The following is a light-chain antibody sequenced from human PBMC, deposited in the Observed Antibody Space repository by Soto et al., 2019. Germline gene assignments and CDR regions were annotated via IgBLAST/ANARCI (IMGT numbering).Light chain of an antibody. CDR1: SSTFANNY. J-gene: IGLJ2*01. CDR2: RSD. V-gene: IGLV1-47*01. CDR3: AAYTGNWNGPV. Sequence: QSALTQPPSVSGTPGQRVSISCSGDSSTFANNYVHWYQQVPGAAPKLLIYRSDQRPSGVPERFSGSKSGTSASLTISGRRPEDEAQYYCAAYTGNWNGPVFGGGTKLTVL.